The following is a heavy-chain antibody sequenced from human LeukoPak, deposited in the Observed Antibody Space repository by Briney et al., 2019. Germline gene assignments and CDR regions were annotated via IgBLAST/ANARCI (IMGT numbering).Heavy chain of an antibody. J-gene: IGHJ4*02. CDR2: TYYRSKWNN. D-gene: IGHD2-15*01. Sequence: SQTLSLTCAISGDTVSSNIAAWNWIRQSPSRGLEWLGRTYYRSKWNNDYAVSVKSRISINPDTSKNQFSLQLNSVTPEDTAMYYCARDLCSGGSCYWRFDYWGQGTPVTVPS. V-gene: IGHV6-1*01. CDR1: GDTVSSNIAA. CDR3: ARDLCSGGSCYWRFDY.